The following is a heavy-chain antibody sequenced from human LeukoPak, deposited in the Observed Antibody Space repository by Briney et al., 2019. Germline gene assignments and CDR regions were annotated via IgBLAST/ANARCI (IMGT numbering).Heavy chain of an antibody. J-gene: IGHJ5*02. CDR3: ASHYRLIYSCSWP. CDR2: IYYSGST. D-gene: IGHD6-13*01. V-gene: IGHV4-39*01. CDR1: GGSISSSSYY. Sequence: SETPSLTCTVPGGSISSSSYYWSWIRQPPGKGLEWIGSIYYSGSTYYNPSLKSRVTISVDTSKNQFSLKLSSVTAADTAMCYGASHYRLIYSCSWPWGQGTLVTVSS.